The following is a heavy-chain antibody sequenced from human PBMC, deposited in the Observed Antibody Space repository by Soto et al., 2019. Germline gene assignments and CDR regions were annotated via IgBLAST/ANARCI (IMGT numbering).Heavy chain of an antibody. Sequence: ASVKGSCNASRGPFSSGFVSWVRRSAEQALAWVGGTIARFGSANFAQKFQGRFTIPADRFTSTVYMELSSLTSEDTDTYYCARDQDSDNHVYAGSQEPYGMDVWGQGTTVTVSS. CDR1: RGPFSSGF. CDR2: TIARFGSA. V-gene: IGHV1-69*06. J-gene: IGHJ6*02. D-gene: IGHD2-2*01. CDR3: ARDQDSDNHVYAGSQEPYGMDV.